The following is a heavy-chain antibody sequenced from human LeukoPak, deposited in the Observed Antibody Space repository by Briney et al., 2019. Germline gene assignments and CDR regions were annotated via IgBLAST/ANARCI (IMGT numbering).Heavy chain of an antibody. CDR3: VKRIVVADKFDY. V-gene: IGHV3-30*02. D-gene: IGHD6-19*01. Sequence: GGSLRLSCVASGFTFSTFGMHWVRQAPGKGLEWVAFIRYDGGNKYYADSVKGRFTISRDNSKSTLYLQMDSLRVEDTAVYYCVKRIVVADKFDYWGQGSLVTVSS. J-gene: IGHJ4*02. CDR2: IRYDGGNK. CDR1: GFTFSTFG.